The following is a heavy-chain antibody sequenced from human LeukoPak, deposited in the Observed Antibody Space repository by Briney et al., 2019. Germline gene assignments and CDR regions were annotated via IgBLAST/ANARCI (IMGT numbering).Heavy chain of an antibody. CDR1: GGSISSYY. D-gene: IGHD2-2*01. CDR2: IYYSGST. Sequence: PSETLSLTCTVSGGSISSYYWSRIRQPPGKGLEWIGYIYYSGSTNYNPSLKSRVTISVDTSKNQFSLKLSSVTAADTAVYYCARFACSSTSCYSVWFDPWGQGTLVTVSS. J-gene: IGHJ5*02. CDR3: ARFACSSTSCYSVWFDP. V-gene: IGHV4-59*01.